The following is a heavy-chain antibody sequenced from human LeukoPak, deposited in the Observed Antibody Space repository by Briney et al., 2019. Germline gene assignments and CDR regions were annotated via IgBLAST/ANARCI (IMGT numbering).Heavy chain of an antibody. Sequence: SETLSLTCTVSGGSISSYYWSWIRQPPGKGLEWIGYIYYSGSTNYNPSLKSRVTISVDTSKNQFSLKLSSMTAADTAVYYCARHLGYSGDYWGQGTLVTVSS. CDR1: GGSISSYY. CDR2: IYYSGST. V-gene: IGHV4-59*08. J-gene: IGHJ4*02. D-gene: IGHD5-12*01. CDR3: ARHLGYSGDY.